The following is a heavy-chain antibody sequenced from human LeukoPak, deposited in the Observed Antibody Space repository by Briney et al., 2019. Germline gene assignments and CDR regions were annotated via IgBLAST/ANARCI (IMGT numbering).Heavy chain of an antibody. CDR3: AREYCSGGSCYSGSRPYYYYYGMDV. D-gene: IGHD2-15*01. CDR2: INPSGGST. Sequence: ASVKVSCKASGYTFTSYYMHWVRQAPGQGLEWMGIINPSGGSTSYAQKFQGRVTMTRDTSTSTVYMELSSLRSEDTAVYYCAREYCSGGSCYSGSRPYYYYYGMDVWGQGTTVTVSS. J-gene: IGHJ6*02. CDR1: GYTFTSYY. V-gene: IGHV1-46*01.